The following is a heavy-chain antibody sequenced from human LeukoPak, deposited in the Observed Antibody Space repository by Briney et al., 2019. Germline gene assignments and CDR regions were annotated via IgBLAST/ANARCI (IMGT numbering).Heavy chain of an antibody. D-gene: IGHD2-2*01. Sequence: GASVKVSCKASGYTFISYGLTWVRQAPGQGLEWMGWISAYNHNTNYAQKFQGRVTMSIDTSTTTVYMELRSLRSDDTAIYYCARDLMYCDTMSCYDGDFDYWGQGTPVTVSS. V-gene: IGHV1-18*01. CDR3: ARDLMYCDTMSCYDGDFDY. CDR1: GYTFISYG. CDR2: ISAYNHNT. J-gene: IGHJ4*02.